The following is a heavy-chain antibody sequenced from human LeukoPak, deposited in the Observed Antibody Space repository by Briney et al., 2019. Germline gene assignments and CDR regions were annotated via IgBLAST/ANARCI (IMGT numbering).Heavy chain of an antibody. V-gene: IGHV3-9*03. J-gene: IGHJ3*01. CDR1: GFTFDDYA. D-gene: IGHD2-8*02. CDR3: AKDEFVASDFTGAFDV. CDR2: ISWNSGSI. Sequence: GGSLRLSCAASGFTFDDYAMHWVRQAPGKGLEWVLGISWNSGSIGYADSVKGRFTISRDNAKNSLYLQMNSLRAEDMALYYCAKDEFVASDFTGAFDVWGQGTMVTVSS.